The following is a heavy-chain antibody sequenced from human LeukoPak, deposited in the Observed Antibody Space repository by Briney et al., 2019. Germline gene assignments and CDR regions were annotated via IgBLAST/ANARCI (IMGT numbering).Heavy chain of an antibody. CDR1: GGSISSSSYY. CDR2: IYYSGST. V-gene: IGHV4-39*01. Sequence: SETLSLTCTVSGGSISSSSYYWGWLRQPPGKGLEWIGTIYYSGSTYYSPSLKSRVSISIDTSKNQFSLNLSSVTGADTAVYYCARHRGSGSYYVPFDYWGQGTLVTVSS. J-gene: IGHJ4*02. D-gene: IGHD3-10*01. CDR3: ARHRGSGSYYVPFDY.